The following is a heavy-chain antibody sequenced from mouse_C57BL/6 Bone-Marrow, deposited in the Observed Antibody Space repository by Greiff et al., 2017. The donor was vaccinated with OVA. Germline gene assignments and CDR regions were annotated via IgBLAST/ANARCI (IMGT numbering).Heavy chain of an antibody. V-gene: IGHV1-76*01. CDR2: IYPGSGNT. CDR1: GYTFTDYY. D-gene: IGHD3-2*02. J-gene: IGHJ4*01. Sequence: VKLVESGAELVRPGASVKLSCKASGYTFTDYYINWVKQRPGQGLEWIARIYPGSGNTYYNEKFKGKATLTAEKSSSTAYMQLSSLTSEDSAVYFCARQLRPSDAMDYWGQGTSVTVSS. CDR3: ARQLRPSDAMDY.